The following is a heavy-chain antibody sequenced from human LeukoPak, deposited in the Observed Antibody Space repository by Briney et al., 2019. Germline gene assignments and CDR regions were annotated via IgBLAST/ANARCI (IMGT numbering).Heavy chain of an antibody. CDR3: ARGDTYGSYFDL. Sequence: SETLSLTCTVYGGSFSDYYWYWIRQPPAKGLEWIGEINHSGSTNYNPSLKSRVTISTDTPENQFSLKVTSVTAADTAVYYCARGDTYGSYFDLWGRGTLVTVSP. CDR2: INHSGST. D-gene: IGHD5-18*01. V-gene: IGHV4-34*01. CDR1: GGSFSDYY. J-gene: IGHJ2*01.